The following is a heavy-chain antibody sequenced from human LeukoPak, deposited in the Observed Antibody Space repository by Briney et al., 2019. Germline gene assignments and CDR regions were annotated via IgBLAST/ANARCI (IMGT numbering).Heavy chain of an antibody. V-gene: IGHV3-74*01. Sequence: GGSLRLSCAASGFTFSTYWMHWVRQAPGKGLVWVSRINSDGRSAVYADSVKGRFTVSRDNAKNTLHLQMNSLRAEDTAVYYCSRVSTTDDHWGQGTLVTVSS. J-gene: IGHJ4*02. D-gene: IGHD2/OR15-2a*01. CDR2: INSDGRSA. CDR1: GFTFSTYW. CDR3: SRVSTTDDH.